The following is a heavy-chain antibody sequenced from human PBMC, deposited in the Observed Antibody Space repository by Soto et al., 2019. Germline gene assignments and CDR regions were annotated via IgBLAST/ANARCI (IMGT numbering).Heavy chain of an antibody. J-gene: IGHJ4*02. Sequence: ASVKVSCKASGYTFTGYYMHWVRQAPGQGLEWMGWINPNSGGTNYAQKFQGWVTMTRDTSISTAYTELSRLRSDDTAVYYCARLVIGRNYTSYYFDYWGQGTLVTVSS. CDR2: INPNSGGT. CDR1: GYTFTGYY. V-gene: IGHV1-2*04. D-gene: IGHD1-7*01. CDR3: ARLVIGRNYTSYYFDY.